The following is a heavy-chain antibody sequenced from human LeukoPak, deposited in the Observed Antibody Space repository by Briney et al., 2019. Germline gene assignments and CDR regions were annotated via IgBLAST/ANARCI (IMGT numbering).Heavy chain of an antibody. J-gene: IGHJ4*02. D-gene: IGHD6-6*01. Sequence: PGGSLRLSCAASGFTFSSYAMSWVRQAPGKGLEWVSAISGSGGSTYYADSVKGRFTISRDNSKNTLYLQMNSLRAEDTAVYYCAKDRIGQLVAEYFGYWGQGTLVTVSS. CDR3: AKDRIGQLVAEYFGY. CDR2: ISGSGGST. CDR1: GFTFSSYA. V-gene: IGHV3-23*01.